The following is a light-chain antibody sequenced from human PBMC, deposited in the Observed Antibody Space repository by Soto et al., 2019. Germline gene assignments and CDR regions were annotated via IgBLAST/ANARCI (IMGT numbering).Light chain of an antibody. Sequence: QSALTQAASVSGSPGQSITISCTGTSSDVGGYNYVSWYQQHPGKAPKLMIYDVSNRPSGVSNRFSGSKSGNTASLTISGLQAEDEADYYCSSYRSSSKRVFGTGTKVTVL. CDR3: SSYRSSSKRV. V-gene: IGLV2-14*03. CDR2: DVS. J-gene: IGLJ1*01. CDR1: SSDVGGYNY.